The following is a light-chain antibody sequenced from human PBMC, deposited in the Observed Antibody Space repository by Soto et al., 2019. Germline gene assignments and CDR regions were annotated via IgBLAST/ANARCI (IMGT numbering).Light chain of an antibody. CDR1: QDIDKW. CDR3: QQAKTFPVT. V-gene: IGKV1D-12*01. J-gene: IGKJ5*01. CDR2: GAS. Sequence: DIQMTQFPSSLSASVGDRVTITYRASQDIDKWVAWYQVKPGKAPQFLIYGASTLQSGVASRFSGSGSGTDFTLTITSLQPVDVGSYYCQQAKTFPVTFGQGTRLDIK.